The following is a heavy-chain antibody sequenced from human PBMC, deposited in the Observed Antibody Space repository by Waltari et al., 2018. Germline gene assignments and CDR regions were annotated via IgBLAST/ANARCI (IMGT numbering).Heavy chain of an antibody. D-gene: IGHD4-17*01. CDR2: INQDGNKL. CDR1: GFTFSSYW. Sequence: EVHLVESGGGLVQPGGSLRLSCAASGFTFSSYWMRWGRQAPGKGLEWVANINQDGNKLYYVDSVEGRFTISRDNAKNSLYLQMNSLRAEDTAVYYCARDQMVTVTDDNWFDSWGQGNLVTVSS. V-gene: IGHV3-7*01. CDR3: ARDQMVTVTDDNWFDS. J-gene: IGHJ5*01.